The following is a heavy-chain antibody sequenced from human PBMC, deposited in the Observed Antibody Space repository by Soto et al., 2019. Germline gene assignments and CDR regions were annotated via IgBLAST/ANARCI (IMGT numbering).Heavy chain of an antibody. V-gene: IGHV4-59*12. Sequence: SETLSLTCTVSGGSISSYYWSWIRQPPGKGLEWIGYIYHSGSTYYNPSLKSRVTISVDRSKNQFSLKLSSVTAADTAVYYCARVTKTYYYGVDVWGQGTTVTVSS. CDR3: ARVTKTYYYGVDV. D-gene: IGHD2-8*01. CDR1: GGSISSYY. J-gene: IGHJ6*02. CDR2: IYHSGST.